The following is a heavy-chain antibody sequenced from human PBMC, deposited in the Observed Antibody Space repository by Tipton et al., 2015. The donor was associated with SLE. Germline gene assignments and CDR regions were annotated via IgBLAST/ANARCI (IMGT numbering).Heavy chain of an antibody. D-gene: IGHD3-10*01. V-gene: IGHV3-48*01. CDR1: GFTFSSYS. Sequence: SLRLSCAASGFTFSSYSMNWVRQAPGKGLEWVSYISSSSSTIYYADSVKGRFTISRDNAKNSLYLQMNSLRAEDTAVYYCARGGVLDGMDVWGQGTTVTVSS. CDR2: ISSSSSTI. CDR3: ARGGVLDGMDV. J-gene: IGHJ6*02.